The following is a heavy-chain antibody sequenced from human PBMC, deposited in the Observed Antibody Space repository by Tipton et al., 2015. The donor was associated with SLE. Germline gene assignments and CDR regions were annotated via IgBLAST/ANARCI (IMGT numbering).Heavy chain of an antibody. Sequence: TLFLTCAVSGGSINSGDYSWSWIRQPPGKGLEWIGYIFHSGNAYYNPSLKSRVTISVDMSRNQFSLRLDSVTAADTALYYCARGEMDVFDIWGQGTVVSVSS. V-gene: IGHV4-30-2*01. CDR2: IFHSGNA. J-gene: IGHJ3*02. CDR3: ARGEMDVFDI. CDR1: GGSINSGDYS.